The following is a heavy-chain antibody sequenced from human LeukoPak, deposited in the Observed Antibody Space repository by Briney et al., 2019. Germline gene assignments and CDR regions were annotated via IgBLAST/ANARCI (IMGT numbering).Heavy chain of an antibody. V-gene: IGHV3-7*01. CDR2: IKQDGSEE. J-gene: IGHJ4*02. CDR1: GFTFSSYW. CDR3: ARARGGIAAATFDY. D-gene: IGHD6-13*01. Sequence: GGSLRLSCAASGFTFSSYWMSWVRQAPGKGLEWVANIKQDGSEEYYVNSVKGRFTISRDNAKNSLYLQMNSLRAEDTAVYYCARARGGIAAATFDYWSQGTLVTVSS.